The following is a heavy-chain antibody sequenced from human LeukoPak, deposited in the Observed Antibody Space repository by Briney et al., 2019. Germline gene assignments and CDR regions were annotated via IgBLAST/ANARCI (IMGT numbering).Heavy chain of an antibody. V-gene: IGHV3-7*01. CDR1: GFTFSDYW. J-gene: IGHJ3*02. CDR2: IKQDGSEK. Sequence: PGGSLRLSCAASGFTFSDYWMSWVRQAPGKGLEWVANIKQDGSEKYYVDSVKGRFTISRDNAKNSLYLQMNSLRAEDTAVYYCASRQGDAFDIWGQGTMVTVSS. CDR3: ASRQGDAFDI.